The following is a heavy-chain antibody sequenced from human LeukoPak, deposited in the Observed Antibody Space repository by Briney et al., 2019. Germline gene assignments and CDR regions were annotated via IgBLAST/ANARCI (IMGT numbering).Heavy chain of an antibody. J-gene: IGHJ6*02. CDR2: IKADGSGT. CDR1: GFTIGPYA. Sequence: PGGSLRLSCAASGFTIGPYAMYWVRPGPGGGLEWVSVIKADGSGTFYADSVRGRFTTSRDNSKNSLYLQMNSLTSEDTALYYCATWAFYHNLDVWGQGTTVIVSS. D-gene: IGHD2/OR15-2a*01. V-gene: IGHV3-43*02. CDR3: ATWAFYHNLDV.